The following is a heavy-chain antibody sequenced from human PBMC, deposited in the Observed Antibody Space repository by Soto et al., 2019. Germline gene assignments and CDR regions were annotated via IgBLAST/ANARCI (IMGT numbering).Heavy chain of an antibody. D-gene: IGHD2-2*01. CDR2: IYHSGRT. V-gene: IGHV4-4*02. J-gene: IGHJ6*02. CDR1: GGSISSSNW. Sequence: QVQLQESGPGLVKPSGTLSLTCAVSGGSISSSNWWSWVRQPPGKGLEWIGEIYHSGRTNYNPSLKSRVTISVDKSKNQFSLKLSSVTAADTAVYYCARKSVVPAAKGHRGVYYYGMDVWGQGTTVTVSS. CDR3: ARKSVVPAAKGHRGVYYYGMDV.